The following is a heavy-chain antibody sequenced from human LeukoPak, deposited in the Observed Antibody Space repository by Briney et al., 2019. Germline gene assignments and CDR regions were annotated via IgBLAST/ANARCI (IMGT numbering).Heavy chain of an antibody. V-gene: IGHV1-8*01. Sequence: ASVKVSCKASGYTFTSYDINWVRQATGQGLEWMGWMNPNSGNTDYAQKLQGRVTMTTDTSTSTAYMELRSLRSDDTAVYYCARELGQWLAHYYMDVWGKGTTVTVSS. CDR3: ARELGQWLAHYYMDV. CDR2: MNPNSGNT. D-gene: IGHD6-19*01. J-gene: IGHJ6*03. CDR1: GYTFTSYD.